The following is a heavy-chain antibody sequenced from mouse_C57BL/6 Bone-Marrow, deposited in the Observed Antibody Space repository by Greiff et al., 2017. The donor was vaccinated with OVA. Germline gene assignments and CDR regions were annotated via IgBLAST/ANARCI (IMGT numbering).Heavy chain of an antibody. CDR3: ARRVYGSSLYWYFDV. V-gene: IGHV5-15*01. CDR2: ISNLAYSI. D-gene: IGHD1-1*01. CDR1: GFTFSDYG. J-gene: IGHJ1*03. Sequence: EVMLVESGGGLVQPGGSLKLSCAASGFTFSDYGMAWVRQAPRKGPEWVAFISNLAYSIYYADTVTGRFTISRENAKNTLYLEMSSLRSEDTAMYYCARRVYGSSLYWYFDVWGTGTTVTVSS.